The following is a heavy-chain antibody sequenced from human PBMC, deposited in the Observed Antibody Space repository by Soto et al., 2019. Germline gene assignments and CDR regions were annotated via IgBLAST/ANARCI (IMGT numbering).Heavy chain of an antibody. CDR1: GFSLSTSGVG. Sequence: SGPTLVNPTQTLTLTCTFSGFSLSTSGVGVGWIRQPPGKALEWLALIYWNDDKRYSPSLKSRLTITKDTSKNQVVLTMTNMDPVDTATYYCAHVNYDILTGYCCFDYWGQGTLVTVSS. CDR3: AHVNYDILTGYCCFDY. D-gene: IGHD3-9*01. V-gene: IGHV2-5*01. J-gene: IGHJ4*02. CDR2: IYWNDDK.